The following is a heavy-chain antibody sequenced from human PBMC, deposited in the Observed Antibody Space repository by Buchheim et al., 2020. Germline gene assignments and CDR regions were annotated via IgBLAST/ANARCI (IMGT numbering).Heavy chain of an antibody. Sequence: ELQLVESGGGLVQPGGSLRLSCAASGFTFSSYWMSWVRQAPGKGLEWVANIKQDGSEKYYVDSVKGRFTISRDNAKNSLYLQMNSLRAEDTAVYYCAKMIAARYYYYGMDVWGQGTT. CDR1: GFTFSSYW. J-gene: IGHJ6*02. V-gene: IGHV3-7*01. D-gene: IGHD6-6*01. CDR2: IKQDGSEK. CDR3: AKMIAARYYYYGMDV.